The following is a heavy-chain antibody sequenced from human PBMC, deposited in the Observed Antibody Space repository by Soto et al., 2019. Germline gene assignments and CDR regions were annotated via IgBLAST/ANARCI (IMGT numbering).Heavy chain of an antibody. CDR2: MNPNSGNT. D-gene: IGHD5-18*01. CDR3: ARDPGYSYGYRPGYYYYGMDV. CDR1: GYTFTSYD. Sequence: ASVKVSCKASGYTFTSYDINWVRQATGQGLEWMGWMNPNSGNTGYAQKNQGRVTMNRNTSISTANMELNSLRAEDTAVYYCARDPGYSYGYRPGYYYYGMDVWGQGTTVTVSS. V-gene: IGHV1-8*01. J-gene: IGHJ6*02.